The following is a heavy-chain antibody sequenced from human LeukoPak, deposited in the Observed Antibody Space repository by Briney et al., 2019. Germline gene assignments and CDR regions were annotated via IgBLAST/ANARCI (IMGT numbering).Heavy chain of an antibody. D-gene: IGHD5-18*01. CDR2: ISSSSSYI. CDR3: AKDQDTAMAHLDY. V-gene: IGHV3-21*01. CDR1: RFTFSSYS. J-gene: IGHJ4*02. Sequence: GGSLRLSCAASRFTFSSYSMNWVRQAPGKGLEWVSSISSSSSYIYYADSVKGRFTISRDNAKNSLYLQMNSLRAEDTAVYYCAKDQDTAMAHLDYWGQGTLVTVSS.